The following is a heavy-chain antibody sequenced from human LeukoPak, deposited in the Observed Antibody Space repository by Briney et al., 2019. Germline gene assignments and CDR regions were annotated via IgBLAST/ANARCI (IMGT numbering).Heavy chain of an antibody. D-gene: IGHD6-13*01. V-gene: IGHV4-4*07. CDR2: IYSSGST. Sequence: SETLSLTCTVSGGSISNYYWSWIRQPAGKGLEWIGRIYSSGSTNYNPSLKSRVTMSVDTSKNQFSLNLSSVTAADTAVYYCAREEYSSRDYFYYRAMDVWGQGTTVTVSS. CDR3: AREEYSSRDYFYYRAMDV. CDR1: GGSISNYY. J-gene: IGHJ6*02.